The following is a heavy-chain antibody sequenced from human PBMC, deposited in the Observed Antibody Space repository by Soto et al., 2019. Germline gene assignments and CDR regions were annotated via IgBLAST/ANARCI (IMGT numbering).Heavy chain of an antibody. CDR2: ISSSSSYI. V-gene: IGHV3-21*01. CDR3: ARDRSSSWYYDAFDI. Sequence: GGSLRLSCAASGFTFSSYSMNWVRQAPGKGLEWVSSISSSSSYIYYADSVKGRFTISRDNAKNSLYLQMNSLRAEDTAVYYCARDRSSSWYYDAFDIWGQGTMVT. CDR1: GFTFSSYS. D-gene: IGHD6-13*01. J-gene: IGHJ3*02.